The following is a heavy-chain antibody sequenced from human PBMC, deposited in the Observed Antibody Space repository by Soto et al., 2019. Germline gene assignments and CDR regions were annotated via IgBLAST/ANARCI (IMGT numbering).Heavy chain of an antibody. V-gene: IGHV3-48*01. CDR3: AKARAQYYDFWSGYPVDY. CDR1: GFTFSSYS. D-gene: IGHD3-3*01. CDR2: IMPESSHI. J-gene: IGHJ4*02. Sequence: GGSLRLSCAASGFTFSSYSMNWVRQAPGKGREWVSYIMPESSHIFYADSVKGRFTISRDNARNSLYLQMNSLRPEDTAVYYCAKARAQYYDFWSGYPVDYWGQGTLVTVSS.